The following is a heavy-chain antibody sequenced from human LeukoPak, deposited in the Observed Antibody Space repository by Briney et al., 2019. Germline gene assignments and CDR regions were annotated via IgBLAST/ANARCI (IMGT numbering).Heavy chain of an antibody. CDR2: IHYSGST. J-gene: IGHJ6*03. CDR1: GGSFSGYY. D-gene: IGHD2-15*01. V-gene: IGHV4-34*01. Sequence: SSETLSLTCAVYGGSFSGYYWSWIRQPPGKGLEWIGSIHYSGSTNYNPSLKSRVTISVDTSKNQFSLKLSSVTAADTAVYYCARGYCSGGSCYSYYYYNYMDVWGKGTTVTVSS. CDR3: ARGYCSGGSCYSYYYYNYMDV.